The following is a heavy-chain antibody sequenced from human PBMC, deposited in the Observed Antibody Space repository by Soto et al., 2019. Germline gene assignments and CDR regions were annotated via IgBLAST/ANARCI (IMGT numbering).Heavy chain of an antibody. CDR1: GGSISSSNW. D-gene: IGHD4-17*01. CDR2: IYHSGST. CDR3: ARVSTVTRTNAFDI. V-gene: IGHV4-4*02. Sequence: KPSETLSLTCAVSGGSISSSNWWSWVRQPPGKGLEWIGEIYHSGSTNYNPSLKSRVTISVDKSKNQFSLKLSSVTAADTAVYYCARVSTVTRTNAFDIWGQGTMVTVSS. J-gene: IGHJ3*02.